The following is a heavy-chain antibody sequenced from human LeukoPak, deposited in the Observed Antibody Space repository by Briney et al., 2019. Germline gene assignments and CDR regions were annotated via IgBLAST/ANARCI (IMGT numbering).Heavy chain of an antibody. Sequence: ASVKVSFKASGYTFTSYGISWVRQAPGQGLEWMGWISAYNGNTNYAQKLQGRVTMTTDTSTSTAYMELRSLRSDDTAVYYCARDGDIVVVPAAIDYYYYGMDVWGQGTTVTVSS. CDR2: ISAYNGNT. V-gene: IGHV1-18*01. D-gene: IGHD2-2*01. J-gene: IGHJ6*02. CDR1: GYTFTSYG. CDR3: ARDGDIVVVPAAIDYYYYGMDV.